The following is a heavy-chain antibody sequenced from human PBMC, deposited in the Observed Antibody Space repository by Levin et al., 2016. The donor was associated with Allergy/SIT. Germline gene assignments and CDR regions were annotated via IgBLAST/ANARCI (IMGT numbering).Heavy chain of an antibody. V-gene: IGHV3-7*03. CDR3: ARDLGGYSYGIMMYYFDY. D-gene: IGHD5-18*01. CDR1: GFTFSSYS. J-gene: IGHJ4*02. Sequence: GESLKISCAASGFTFSSYSMNWVRQAPGKGLEWVANIKQDGSEKYYVDSVKGRFTISRDNAKNSLYLQMNSLRAEDTAVYYCARDLGGYSYGIMMYYFDYWGQGTLVTVSS. CDR2: IKQDGSEK.